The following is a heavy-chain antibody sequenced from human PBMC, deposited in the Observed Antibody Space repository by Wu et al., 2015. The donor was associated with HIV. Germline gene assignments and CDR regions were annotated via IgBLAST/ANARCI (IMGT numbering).Heavy chain of an antibody. D-gene: IGHD6-13*01. CDR2: IIPIFETA. CDR3: ARGFSSTWYDRFDL. Sequence: VQLVQSGAEVKKPGSSMKLSCKASGGTFSSFSVNWVCQAPGQGLEWMGGIIPIFETATYAQRFQGRVTITSDESTSTAYMELTSLRSDDTAMYYCARGFSSTWYDRFDLWGQGTLVTVSS. J-gene: IGHJ4*02. V-gene: IGHV1-69*05. CDR1: GGTFSSFS.